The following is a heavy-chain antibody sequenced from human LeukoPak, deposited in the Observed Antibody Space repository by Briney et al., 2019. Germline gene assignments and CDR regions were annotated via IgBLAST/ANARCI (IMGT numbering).Heavy chain of an antibody. Sequence: PGGSLRLSCAASEFSVGSNYMTWVRQAPGKGLEWVSLIYSGGSTYYADSVKGRFTISRDNSKNTLYLQMNSLRAEDTAVYYCARAYYYDSSVRREVGYWGQGTLVTVPS. J-gene: IGHJ4*02. CDR1: EFSVGSNY. V-gene: IGHV3-66*01. CDR3: ARAYYYDSSVRREVGY. D-gene: IGHD3-22*01. CDR2: IYSGGST.